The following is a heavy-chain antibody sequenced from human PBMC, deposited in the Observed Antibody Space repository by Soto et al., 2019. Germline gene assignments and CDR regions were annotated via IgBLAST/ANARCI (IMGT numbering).Heavy chain of an antibody. Sequence: GGSLRLSCAASGFTFSSYWMSWVRQAPGKGLEWVANIKQDGSEKYYVDSVKGRFTISRDNAKNSLYLQMNSLRAEDTAVYYCARVNDFWSGYSSPYFDYWGQGTLVTVSS. J-gene: IGHJ4*02. V-gene: IGHV3-7*01. CDR1: GFTFSSYW. CDR2: IKQDGSEK. CDR3: ARVNDFWSGYSSPYFDY. D-gene: IGHD3-3*01.